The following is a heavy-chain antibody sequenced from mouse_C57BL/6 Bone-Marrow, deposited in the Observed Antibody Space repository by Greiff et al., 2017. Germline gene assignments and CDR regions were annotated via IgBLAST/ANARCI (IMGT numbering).Heavy chain of an antibody. V-gene: IGHV1-80*01. D-gene: IGHD1-1*01. CDR2: IYPGDGDT. CDR1: GYAFSSYW. CDR3: ARLGYYGSSHYVDY. J-gene: IGHJ2*01. Sequence: VQLQESGAELVKPGASVKISCKASGYAFSSYWMNWVKQRPGKGLEWIGQIYPGDGDTNYNGKFKGKATLTADTSSSTAYMQLSSLTSEDSAVYFCARLGYYGSSHYVDYWGQGTTLTVSS.